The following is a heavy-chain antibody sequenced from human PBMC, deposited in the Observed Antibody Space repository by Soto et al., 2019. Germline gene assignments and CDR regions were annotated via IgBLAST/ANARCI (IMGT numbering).Heavy chain of an antibody. J-gene: IGHJ6*02. D-gene: IGHD6-19*01. CDR3: ARGGQWPDHYYYGMDV. V-gene: IGHV4-59*01. CDR1: GGSISSYY. Sequence: SETLSLTCTVSGGSISSYYWSWMRQPPGKGLEWIGYIYYSGSTNYNPSLKSRVTISVDTSKNQFSLKLSSVTAADTAVYYCARGGQWPDHYYYGMDVWGQGTTVTVSS. CDR2: IYYSGST.